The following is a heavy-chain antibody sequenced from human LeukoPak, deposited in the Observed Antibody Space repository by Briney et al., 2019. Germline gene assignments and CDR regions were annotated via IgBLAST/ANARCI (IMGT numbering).Heavy chain of an antibody. CDR2: INSDGSST. CDR3: VAYKCFSTVTTS. Sequence: GGSLRLSCAASGFTFSSYWMHWVRQAPGKGLVWVSRINSDGSSTSYADSVKGRFTISRDNAKNTLYLQMNSLRAEDTAVYYCVAYKCFSTVTTSWGQGTLVTVSS. CDR1: GFTFSSYW. D-gene: IGHD4-17*01. V-gene: IGHV3-74*01. J-gene: IGHJ5*02.